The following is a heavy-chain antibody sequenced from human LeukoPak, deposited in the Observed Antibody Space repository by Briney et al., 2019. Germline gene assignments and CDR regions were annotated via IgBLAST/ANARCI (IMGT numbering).Heavy chain of an antibody. Sequence: GGSLRLSCAASGFTFSSYWMHWVRQAPGKGLVWVSRINSDGSSTSYADSVKGRFTISRDNAKNTLYLQMNSLRAEDTAVYYCARDGPVVVTAPYFDYWGQGTLVTVSS. D-gene: IGHD2-21*02. CDR3: ARDGPVVVTAPYFDY. J-gene: IGHJ4*02. V-gene: IGHV3-74*01. CDR1: GFTFSSYW. CDR2: INSDGSST.